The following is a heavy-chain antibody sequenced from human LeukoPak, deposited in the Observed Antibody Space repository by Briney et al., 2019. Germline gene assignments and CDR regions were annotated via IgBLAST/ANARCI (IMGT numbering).Heavy chain of an antibody. V-gene: IGHV1-69*06. CDR2: IIPIFGTA. CDR3: ARVETGTTFAAFDI. CDR1: GGTFSSYA. Sequence: ASVKVSCKASGGTFSSYAISWVRQAPGQGLEWMGGIIPIFGTANYAQKFQGRVTITADKSTSTAYMELSSLRSEDTAVYYCARVETGTTFAAFDIWGQGTMVTVSS. D-gene: IGHD1-14*01. J-gene: IGHJ3*02.